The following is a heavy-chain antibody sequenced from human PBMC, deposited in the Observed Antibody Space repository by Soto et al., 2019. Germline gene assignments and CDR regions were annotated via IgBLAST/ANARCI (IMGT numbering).Heavy chain of an antibody. CDR3: ASGQWELLHYYYGMDV. CDR1: VYTFTSYG. V-gene: IGHV1-18*01. D-gene: IGHD1-26*01. Sequence: XSVKVSCKASVYTFTSYGISWVRQAPGQGLEWMGWISAYNGNTNYAQKLQGRVTMTTDTSTSTAYMELRSLRSDDTAVYYCASGQWELLHYYYGMDVWGQGTTVTVSS. J-gene: IGHJ6*02. CDR2: ISAYNGNT.